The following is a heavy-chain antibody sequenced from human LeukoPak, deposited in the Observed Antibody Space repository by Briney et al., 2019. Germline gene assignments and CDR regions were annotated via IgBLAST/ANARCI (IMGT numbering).Heavy chain of an antibody. Sequence: SETLSLTCAVYGGSFSGYYWSWIRQPPGKGLEWIGEINHSGSTNYNPSLKSRVTISVDTSKNQFSLKLSSVTAADTAVYYCARDARAQWLVRKATLDYWGQGTLVTVSS. J-gene: IGHJ4*02. CDR3: ARDARAQWLVRKATLDY. D-gene: IGHD6-19*01. CDR2: INHSGST. CDR1: GGSFSGYY. V-gene: IGHV4-34*01.